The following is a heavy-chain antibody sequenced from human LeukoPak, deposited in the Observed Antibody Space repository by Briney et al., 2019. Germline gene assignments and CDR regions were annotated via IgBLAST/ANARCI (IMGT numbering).Heavy chain of an antibody. CDR2: IKQDGSEK. J-gene: IGHJ4*02. CDR1: GFTFSRYW. D-gene: IGHD4-17*01. V-gene: IGHV3-7*01. CDR3: ARDLTPEGASDY. Sequence: GGSLRLSCVTSGFTFSRYWMSWVRQAPGKGLEWVANIKQDGSEKYYVDSVKGRFTISRDNAKNSLYLQMNSLRAEDTAVYYCARDLTPEGASDYWGQGTLVTVSS.